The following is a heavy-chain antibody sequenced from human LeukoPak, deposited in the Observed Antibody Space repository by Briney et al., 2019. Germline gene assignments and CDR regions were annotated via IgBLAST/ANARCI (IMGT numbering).Heavy chain of an antibody. J-gene: IGHJ4*02. Sequence: SETLSLTCTVSGGSISSYYWSWIRQPPGKGLEWIGYIYYSGSTYYNPSLKSRVTISVDTSKNQFSLKLSSVTAADTAVYYCAREDGSSWYETAIFWGQGTLVTVSS. D-gene: IGHD6-13*01. CDR2: IYYSGST. V-gene: IGHV4-59*12. CDR3: AREDGSSWYETAIF. CDR1: GGSISSYY.